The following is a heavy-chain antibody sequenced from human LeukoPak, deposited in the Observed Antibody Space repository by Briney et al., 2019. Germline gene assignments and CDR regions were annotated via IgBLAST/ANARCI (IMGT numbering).Heavy chain of an antibody. D-gene: IGHD3-10*01. V-gene: IGHV1-69*01. CDR3: AREPEPAITMVRGEVFDI. J-gene: IGHJ3*02. Sequence: SVKVSCKASGGTFSSYVISWVRQAPGQGLEWMGGIIPGFGTANYAQKFQGTVTITADVSATTVYMVLNSLRSEDTAVYYCAREPEPAITMVRGEVFDIWGQGTMVIVSS. CDR1: GGTFSSYV. CDR2: IIPGFGTA.